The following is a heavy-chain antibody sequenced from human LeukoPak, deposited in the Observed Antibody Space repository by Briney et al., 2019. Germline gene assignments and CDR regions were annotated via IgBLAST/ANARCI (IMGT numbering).Heavy chain of an antibody. CDR3: ARGTAMVTALYYYGMDV. V-gene: IGHV4-34*01. D-gene: IGHD5-18*01. J-gene: IGHJ6*02. CDR1: GGSFSGYY. Sequence: SETLSLTCAVYGGSFSGYYWSWIRQPPGKGLEWIGEINHSGSTNYNPSLKSRATISVDTSKNQFSLKLSSVTAADTAVYYCARGTAMVTALYYYGMDVWGQGTTVTVSS. CDR2: INHSGST.